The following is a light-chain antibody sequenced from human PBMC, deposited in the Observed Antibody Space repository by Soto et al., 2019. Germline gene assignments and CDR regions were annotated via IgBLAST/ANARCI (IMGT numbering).Light chain of an antibody. CDR2: DAS. CDR1: QSVSSY. CDR3: QQYGSSGT. V-gene: IGKV3-15*01. J-gene: IGKJ1*01. Sequence: EIVLTHSPSTLSLSPLERATLSFRASQSVSSYLAWYQQKPGQAPRLLIYDASSRATGIPARFSGSGSGTEFTLTISSLQSEDFAVYYCQQYGSSGTFGQGTKVDIK.